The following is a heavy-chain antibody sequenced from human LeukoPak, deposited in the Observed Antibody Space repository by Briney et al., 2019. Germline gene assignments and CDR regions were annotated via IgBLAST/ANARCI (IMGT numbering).Heavy chain of an antibody. CDR2: IRYDGSNK. CDR1: GFTFSSYG. CDR3: ARESDYTYYYGSGSYYNALDY. D-gene: IGHD3-10*01. Sequence: PGGSLRLSCAASGFTFSSYGMHWVRQAPGKGLEWVAFIRYDGSNKYYADSVKGRFTISRDNSKNTLYLQMNSLRAEDTAVYYCARESDYTYYYGSGSYYNALDYWGQGTLVTVSS. J-gene: IGHJ4*02. V-gene: IGHV3-30*02.